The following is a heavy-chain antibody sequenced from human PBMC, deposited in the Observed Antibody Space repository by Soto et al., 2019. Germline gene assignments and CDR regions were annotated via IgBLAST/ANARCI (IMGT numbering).Heavy chain of an antibody. Sequence: PSETLSLTCTVSGGSVSSGSFYWSWIRRPPGKGLEWIGYFYDSGSTNYNPSLRGRATMSVDTSKNQFSLKLSSVTATDTAVYYCAASAPPATNYYYAMDVWGQGTTVTVSS. CDR3: AASAPPATNYYYAMDV. D-gene: IGHD5-12*01. CDR1: GGSVSSGSFY. CDR2: FYDSGST. J-gene: IGHJ6*02. V-gene: IGHV4-61*01.